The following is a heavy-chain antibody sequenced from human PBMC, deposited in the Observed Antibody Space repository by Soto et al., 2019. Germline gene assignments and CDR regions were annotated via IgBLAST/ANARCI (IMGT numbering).Heavy chain of an antibody. CDR3: ARGWVYDSNDYYYAY. D-gene: IGHD3-22*01. CDR2: IIPIFGTA. V-gene: IGHV1-69*01. CDR1: GGTFSRHA. Sequence: QVQLVQSGAEVRKPGSSVKVSCKASGGTFSRHAISWVRQAPGQGLEWMGGIIPIFGTANHAQKFQGRVTIIADESTSTVYMELSSLISEDTAMYYCARGWVYDSNDYYYAYWGQGTLVIVSS. J-gene: IGHJ4*02.